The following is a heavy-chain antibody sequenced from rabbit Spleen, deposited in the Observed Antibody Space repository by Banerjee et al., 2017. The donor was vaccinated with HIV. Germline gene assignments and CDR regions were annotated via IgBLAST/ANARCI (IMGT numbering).Heavy chain of an antibody. CDR2: ISGSSGNT. CDR3: ARENYGAYGL. J-gene: IGHJ6*01. V-gene: IGHV1S45*01. Sequence: QEQLVESGGDLVKPGTSLTLTCTATGFSFSSSYYMCWVRQAPGKGLEWIACISGSSGNTRYASWAKGRFTISKTSSTTVTLQMTSLTAADTATYFCARENYGAYGLWGPGTLVTVS. D-gene: IGHD2-1*01. CDR1: GFSFSSSYY.